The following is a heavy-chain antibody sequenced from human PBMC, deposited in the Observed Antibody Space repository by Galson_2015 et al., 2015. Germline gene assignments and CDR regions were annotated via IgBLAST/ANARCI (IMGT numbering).Heavy chain of an antibody. V-gene: IGHV1-18*01. J-gene: IGHJ6*03. D-gene: IGHD2-21*02. CDR2: ISGYNGNT. CDR3: VRASPAVTPGGSYSYFMDV. Sequence: SVKVSCKASGYRFTSYGISWVRQAPGQGLEWMGWISGYNGNTKYARKIEGRVTLTTDTSTSTVYMELRSLRSDDTAVYYCVRASPAVTPGGSYSYFMDVWGEGTTVIVSS. CDR1: GYRFTSYG.